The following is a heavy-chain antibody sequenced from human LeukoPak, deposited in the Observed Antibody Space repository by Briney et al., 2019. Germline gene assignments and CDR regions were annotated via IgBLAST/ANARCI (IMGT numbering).Heavy chain of an antibody. CDR3: VTNGTVTVAGTKFNYFDY. Sequence: PSETLSLTCTVSGGSISISTYYWGWIRQPPGKGLEWIGSIYHSGSTHYNPSLRSRVTMSVDTSKNQFTLKVTAVTAADTALYYCVTNGTVTVAGTKFNYFDYWGQGALVTVPS. V-gene: IGHV4-39*01. CDR2: IYHSGST. D-gene: IGHD6-19*01. CDR1: GGSISISTYY. J-gene: IGHJ4*02.